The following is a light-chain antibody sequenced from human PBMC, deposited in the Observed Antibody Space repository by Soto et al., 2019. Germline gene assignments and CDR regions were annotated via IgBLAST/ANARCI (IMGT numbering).Light chain of an antibody. V-gene: IGKV1-5*01. CDR2: DAS. CDR1: QSISRY. J-gene: IGKJ3*01. Sequence: DIQMTHSPSTLSASVGDRVTITCRASQSISRYLAWYQKKPGEAPKLLIYDASSLQSGVSSRFSASGSGTEFSLSISSLQPDDLATYYCQHYNSLSSFGPGTKVEIK. CDR3: QHYNSLSS.